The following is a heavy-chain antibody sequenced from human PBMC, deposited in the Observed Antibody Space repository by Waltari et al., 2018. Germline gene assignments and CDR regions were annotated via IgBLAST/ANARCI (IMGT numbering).Heavy chain of an antibody. J-gene: IGHJ4*02. CDR2: IYYSGST. D-gene: IGHD4-17*01. Sequence: QVQLQESGPGLVNPSQTLSLTCTVSGRAISSGEYYWSWIRQPQGKGLEWIGYIYYSGSTYYNPSLKSRVTISVDTSKNQFSLKLSSVTAADTAVYYCARLDYGGISPQFDYWGQGTLVTVSS. V-gene: IGHV4-30-4*08. CDR1: GRAISSGEYY. CDR3: ARLDYGGISPQFDY.